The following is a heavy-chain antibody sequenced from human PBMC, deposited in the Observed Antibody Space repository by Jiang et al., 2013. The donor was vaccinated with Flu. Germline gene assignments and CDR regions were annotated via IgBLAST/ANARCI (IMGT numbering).Heavy chain of an antibody. J-gene: IGHJ6*02. CDR3: ASRVGAPHYYYYYGMDV. D-gene: IGHD1-26*01. V-gene: IGHV5-10-1*03. CDR2: IDPSDSYT. CDR1: GYSFTSYW. Sequence: VQLVESGAEVKKPGESLRISCKGSGYSFTSYWISWVRQMPGKGLEWMGRIDPSDSYTNYSPSFQGHVTISADKSISTAYLQWSSLKASDTAMYYCASRVGAPHYYYYYGMDVWGQGTTVTVSS.